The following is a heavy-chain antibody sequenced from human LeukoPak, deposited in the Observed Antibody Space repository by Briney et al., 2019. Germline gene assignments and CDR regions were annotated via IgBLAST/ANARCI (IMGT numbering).Heavy chain of an antibody. V-gene: IGHV4-30-2*01. CDR1: GGSISSGGYY. CDR2: IYHSGST. J-gene: IGHJ6*03. Sequence: SETLSLTCTVSGGSISSGGYYWSWIRQPPGKGLEWIGYIYHSGSTYYNPSLKSRVTISVDRSKNQFSLKLSSVTAADTAVYYCARDLIGSGDHYMDVWGKGTTVTVSS. D-gene: IGHD3-10*01. CDR3: ARDLIGSGDHYMDV.